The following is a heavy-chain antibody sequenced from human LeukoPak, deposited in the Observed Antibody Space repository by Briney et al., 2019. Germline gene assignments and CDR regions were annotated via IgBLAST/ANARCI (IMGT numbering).Heavy chain of an antibody. CDR2: IYTSGST. CDR1: GYSISSGYY. D-gene: IGHD6-13*01. Sequence: SETLSLTCAVSGYSISSGYYWGWIRQPAGKGLEWIGRIYTSGSTNYNPSLKSRVTISVDTSKNQFSLKLSSVTAADTAVYYCAISAAGRDYWGQGTLVTVSS. J-gene: IGHJ4*02. CDR3: AISAAGRDY. V-gene: IGHV4-38-2*01.